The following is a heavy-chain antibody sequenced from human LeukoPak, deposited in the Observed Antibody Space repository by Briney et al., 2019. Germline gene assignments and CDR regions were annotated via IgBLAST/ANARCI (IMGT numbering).Heavy chain of an antibody. CDR3: ARPRDYYYYYMDV. J-gene: IGHJ6*03. Sequence: SVKVSCNASGCTFSSYAISWVRQAPGQGLEWMGGIIPIFGTANYAQKFQGRVTITADESTSTAYMELSSLRSEDTAVYYCARPRDYYYYYMDVWGKGTTVTVSS. V-gene: IGHV1-69*13. CDR2: IIPIFGTA. CDR1: GCTFSSYA.